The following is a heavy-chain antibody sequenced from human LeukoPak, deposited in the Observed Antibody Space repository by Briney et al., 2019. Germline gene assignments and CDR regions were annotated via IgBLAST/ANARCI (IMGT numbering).Heavy chain of an antibody. CDR3: ACRDLTSTWSFP. CDR1: GYSFTSYW. CDR2: IYPGDSRI. V-gene: IGHV5-51*01. D-gene: IGHD6-13*01. J-gene: IGHJ5*02. Sequence: GESLQISCQGFGYSFTSYWIGWVRQLPGKGMEWMGVIYPGDSRIRYNPSFQGQVTISVDKSISTAYLQWVSLKATDTAMYYCACRDLTSTWSFPWGQGTLVTVSS.